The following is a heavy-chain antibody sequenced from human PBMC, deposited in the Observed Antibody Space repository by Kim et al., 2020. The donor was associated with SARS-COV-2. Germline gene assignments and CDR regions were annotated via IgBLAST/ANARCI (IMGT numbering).Heavy chain of an antibody. CDR2: IYYSGNT. D-gene: IGHD4-17*01. J-gene: IGHJ1*01. CDR3: ARVGGDFGYFF. CDR1: NVSVSSRNYW. V-gene: IGHV4-30-4*01. Sequence: SATLSLTCTVSNVSVSSRNYWWTWVRQPPGQGLEWIGYIYYSGNTFYNPSLKSRVVLSVDTSKNQFSLRLAPVTAAATAIYYCARVGGDFGYFFGG.